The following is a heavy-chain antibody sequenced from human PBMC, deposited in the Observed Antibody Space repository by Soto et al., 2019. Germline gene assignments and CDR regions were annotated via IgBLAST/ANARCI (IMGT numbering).Heavy chain of an antibody. D-gene: IGHD2-15*01. CDR3: TRDTVVVVAATDEYYYYGMDV. J-gene: IGHJ6*02. V-gene: IGHV3-49*03. CDR1: GFTFGDYA. Sequence: LRLSCTASGFTFGDYAMSRFRQAPGKGLEWVGFIRSKAYGGTTEYAASVKGRFTISRDDSKSIAYLQMNSLKTEDTAVYYCTRDTVVVVAATDEYYYYGMDVWGQGTTVTVSS. CDR2: IRSKAYGGTT.